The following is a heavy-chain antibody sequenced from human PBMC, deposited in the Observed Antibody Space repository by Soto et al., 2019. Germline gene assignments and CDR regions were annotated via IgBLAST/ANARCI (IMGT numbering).Heavy chain of an antibody. CDR3: VSQRTSVLSQAYFDY. Sequence: SSETLSLTCTVSGGSVSNSNYYWGWIRQSPGKGLEWIGSVYYRGSSYSKSSVKSRITISVDTSKNQFSLNLNSVTASDTAVYFCVSQRTSVLSQAYFDYWGPGALVTVSS. CDR2: VYYRGSS. V-gene: IGHV4-39*01. CDR1: GGSVSNSNYY. J-gene: IGHJ4*02. D-gene: IGHD2-8*01.